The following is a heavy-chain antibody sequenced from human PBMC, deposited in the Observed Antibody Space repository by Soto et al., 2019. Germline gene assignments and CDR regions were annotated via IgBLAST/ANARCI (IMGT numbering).Heavy chain of an antibody. CDR1: GYSFITHW. V-gene: IGHV5-51*01. J-gene: IGHJ5*01. CDR3: TRPQSSGWYDF. CDR2: INPADSDI. D-gene: IGHD3-22*01. Sequence: GESLKISCKGSGYSFITHWIAWVRQMPGEGLEWMGIINPADSDIRYSPSFQGQVTISVDKSINTAYLQWSSLKASDTATYYCTRPQSSGWYDFWGQGXLVTVSS.